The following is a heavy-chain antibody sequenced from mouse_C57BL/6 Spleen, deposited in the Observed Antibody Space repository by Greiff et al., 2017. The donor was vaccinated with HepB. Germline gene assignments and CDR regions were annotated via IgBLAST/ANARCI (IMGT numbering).Heavy chain of an antibody. CDR1: GYTFTSYG. CDR3: SRDYGNYFDY. D-gene: IGHD2-1*01. V-gene: IGHV1-81*01. CDR2: IYPRSGNT. Sequence: QVQLKESGAELARPGASVKLSCKASGYTFTSYGISWVKQRTGQGLEWIGEIYPRSGNTNYNEKFKGKATLTADKSSSTAYMELRSLTSVDSAVYVCSRDYGNYFDYWGQGTTLTVSS. J-gene: IGHJ2*01.